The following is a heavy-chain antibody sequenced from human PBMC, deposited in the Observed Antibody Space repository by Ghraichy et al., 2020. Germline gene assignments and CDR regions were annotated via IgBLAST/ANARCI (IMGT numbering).Heavy chain of an antibody. CDR3: ARGIAAAGTYSRGGFDY. Sequence: SVKVSCKASGGTFSSYAISWVRQAPGQGLEWMGGIIPIFGTANYAQKFQGRVTITADESTSTAYMELSSLRSEDTAVYYCARGIAAAGTYSRGGFDYWGQGTLVTVSS. V-gene: IGHV1-69*13. CDR1: GGTFSSYA. D-gene: IGHD6-13*01. J-gene: IGHJ4*02. CDR2: IIPIFGTA.